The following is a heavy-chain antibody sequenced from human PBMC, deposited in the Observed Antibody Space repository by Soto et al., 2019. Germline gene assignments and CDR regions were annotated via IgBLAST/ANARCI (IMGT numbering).Heavy chain of an antibody. CDR2: TYYRSKWYN. Sequence: SQTLSLTCAISGDSVSSNSAACNWIRQSPSRGLEWLGRTYYRSKWYNDYAVSVKSRITINPDTSKNQFSLQLNSVTPEVTAVYYSARGSPPTGDDAFDIWGQGKMVTGSS. V-gene: IGHV6-1*01. CDR1: GDSVSSNSAA. CDR3: ARGSPPTGDDAFDI. D-gene: IGHD7-27*01. J-gene: IGHJ3*02.